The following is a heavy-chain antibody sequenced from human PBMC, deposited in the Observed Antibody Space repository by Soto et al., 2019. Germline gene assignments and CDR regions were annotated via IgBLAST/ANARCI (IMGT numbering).Heavy chain of an antibody. CDR3: ARVGAPGEPFDI. D-gene: IGHD1-26*01. CDR2: IKQGGSEK. Sequence: PGGSLRLSCAASRFTFSDYYMSWIRQAPGRGLEWVANIKQGGSEKYYVDSVRGRFTISRDNAKNSLYLQMNSLRAEDTAVYYCARVGAPGEPFDIWGQGTMVTVSS. CDR1: RFTFSDYY. V-gene: IGHV3-7*01. J-gene: IGHJ3*02.